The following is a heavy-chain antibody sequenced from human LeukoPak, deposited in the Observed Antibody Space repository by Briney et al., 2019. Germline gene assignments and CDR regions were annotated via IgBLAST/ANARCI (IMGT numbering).Heavy chain of an antibody. J-gene: IGHJ5*02. V-gene: IGHV4-39*07. Sequence: PSETLSLTCTVSGGSISSSSYYWGWIRQPPGKGLEWIGSIYYSGSTYYNPSLKSRVTISVDTSKNQFSLKLSSVTAADTAVYYCARSYRYCSGGSCYSSFDPWGQGTLVTVSS. CDR3: ARSYRYCSGGSCYSSFDP. CDR1: GGSISSSSYY. D-gene: IGHD2-15*01. CDR2: IYYSGST.